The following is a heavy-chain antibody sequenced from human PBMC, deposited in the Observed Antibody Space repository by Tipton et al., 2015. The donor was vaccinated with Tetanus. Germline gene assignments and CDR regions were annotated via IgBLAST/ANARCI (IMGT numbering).Heavy chain of an antibody. CDR1: GFTFTSYA. D-gene: IGHD4-23*01. CDR2: ISGSGTYI. CDR3: AREMGSGGFDY. V-gene: IGHV3-21*01. J-gene: IGHJ4*02. Sequence: SLRLSCAASGFTFTSYAMNWVRRAPGKGLEWVSSISGSGTYIYHADSVKGRFTISRDNAKNSLYLQMNSLRAEDTAAYYCAREMGSGGFDYWGQGILVTVSS.